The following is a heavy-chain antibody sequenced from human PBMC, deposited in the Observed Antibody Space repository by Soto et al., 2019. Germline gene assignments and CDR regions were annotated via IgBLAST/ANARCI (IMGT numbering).Heavy chain of an antibody. D-gene: IGHD1-26*01. Sequence: PSETLSLTCSVSGVSTSNHYWTWIRKPPGQGPEWIGCIYYRGTTNYNASFNSRVTISVDTSKNQFSLKLSSVTAADTAVYYCARHRRAYSGSYYWPDYWGQGTLVTVSS. V-gene: IGHV4-59*08. CDR1: GVSTSNHY. CDR2: IYYRGTT. J-gene: IGHJ4*02. CDR3: ARHRRAYSGSYYWPDY.